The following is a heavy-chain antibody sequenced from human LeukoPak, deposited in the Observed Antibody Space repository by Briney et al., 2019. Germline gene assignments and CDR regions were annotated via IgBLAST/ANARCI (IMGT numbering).Heavy chain of an antibody. V-gene: IGHV4-34*01. CDR2: INHSGSS. J-gene: IGHJ4*02. D-gene: IGHD1-7*01. CDR3: ASTDWNYAR. CDR1: GGSFSGYY. Sequence: SETLSLTCAVYGGSFSGYYGRGTDPPPGKGQEWIGEINHSGSSNYNPSLKSRVTISVDTSKNQFSLKLSSVTAADTAVYYCASTDWNYARWGQGTLVTVSS.